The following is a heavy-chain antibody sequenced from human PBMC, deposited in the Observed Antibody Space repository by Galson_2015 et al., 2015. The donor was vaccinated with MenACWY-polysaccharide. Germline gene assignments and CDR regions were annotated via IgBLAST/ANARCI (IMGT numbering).Heavy chain of an antibody. CDR3: TISIVGTTSGDY. D-gene: IGHD1-26*01. V-gene: IGHV3-73*01. CDR2: T. J-gene: IGHJ4*02. Sequence: TAYAASVKGRFTISRDDSRNTAYLQMNSLTTEDTAVYYCTISIVGTTSGDYWGQGTLVTVSS.